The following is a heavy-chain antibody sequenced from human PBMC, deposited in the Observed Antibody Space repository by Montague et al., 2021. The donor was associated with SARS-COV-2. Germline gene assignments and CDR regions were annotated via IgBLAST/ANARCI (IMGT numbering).Heavy chain of an antibody. J-gene: IGHJ6*02. Sequence: CAISGDSVSSNSAAWNWIRQSPSIGLEWLGRTYYRSKWYNDYAVSVKSRITINPDTSKNQFSLQLNSVTPEDTAVYYCARGIWFGELLTGYYYYGMEVWGQGTTVTVSS. CDR3: ARGIWFGELLTGYYYYGMEV. V-gene: IGHV6-1*01. D-gene: IGHD3-10*01. CDR1: GDSVSSNSAA. CDR2: TYYRSKWYN.